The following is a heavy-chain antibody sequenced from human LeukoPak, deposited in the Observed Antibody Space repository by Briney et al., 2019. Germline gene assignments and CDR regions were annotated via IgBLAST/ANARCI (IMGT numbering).Heavy chain of an antibody. V-gene: IGHV4-59*11. CDR2: IYYSGNT. CDR1: GGSISSHY. J-gene: IGHJ4*02. D-gene: IGHD6-19*01. CDR3: ARINSGWYFDY. Sequence: SETLSLTCIVSGGSISSHYWTWIGQPPGKGLEDIGYIYYSGNTNYNPSLKSRVTISVDRSKNQFSLKLTSVTAEDTAVYYCARINSGWYFDYWGQGTLVTVSS.